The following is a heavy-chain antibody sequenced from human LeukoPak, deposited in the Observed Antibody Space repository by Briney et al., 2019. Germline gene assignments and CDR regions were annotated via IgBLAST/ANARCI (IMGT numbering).Heavy chain of an antibody. Sequence: GGSLRLSCAASGFSFGGYALHWVRQAPGKGLEWVASISWNSGDIVHADSVKGRFTISRDNAKNSLYLQMDSLRTEDAALYYCVKSGGYATAIRYFDLWGRGTLVTVSS. V-gene: IGHV3-9*01. J-gene: IGHJ2*01. CDR3: VKSGGYATAIRYFDL. CDR2: ISWNSGDI. CDR1: GFSFGGYA. D-gene: IGHD2-21*02.